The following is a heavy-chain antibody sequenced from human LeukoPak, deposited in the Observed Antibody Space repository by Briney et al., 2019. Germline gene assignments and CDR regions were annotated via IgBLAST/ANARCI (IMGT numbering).Heavy chain of an antibody. J-gene: IGHJ4*02. CDR2: IYSDGST. CDR1: GFTFSANY. D-gene: IGHD5-18*01. Sequence: GGSLRLSCAAPGFTFSANYTSWVRQAPGKGLEWVSVIYSDGSTYYADSVKGRFTISRDSSKNTLYLQMNSLRAEDTAVYYCATYQRGYSYTYWGQGTLVTVSS. CDR3: ATYQRGYSYTY. V-gene: IGHV3-53*01.